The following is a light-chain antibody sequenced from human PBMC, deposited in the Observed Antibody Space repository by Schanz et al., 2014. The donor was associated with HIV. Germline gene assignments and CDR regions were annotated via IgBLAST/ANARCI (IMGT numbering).Light chain of an antibody. CDR1: QSVSSSY. CDR2: AAS. CDR3: QQYGRSVA. Sequence: EIVLTQFPATLSLSPGERATLSCGASQSVSSSYLAWYQQKPGQSPRLLIYAASNRAAGIPDRFSGSGSGTHFTLTISRLEPEDFAVYYCQQYGRSVAFGGGTKVEIK. V-gene: IGKV3-20*01. J-gene: IGKJ4*01.